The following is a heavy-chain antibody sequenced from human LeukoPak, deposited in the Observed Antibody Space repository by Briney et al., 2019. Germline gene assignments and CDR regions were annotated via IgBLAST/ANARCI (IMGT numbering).Heavy chain of an antibody. CDR2: ISSSGSTI. CDR1: GFTFSSYE. CDR3: ARVAGYSSGWLAFDY. J-gene: IGHJ4*02. D-gene: IGHD6-19*01. Sequence: GGSLRLSCAASGFTFSSYEMNWVRQAPGKGLEWVSYISSSGSTIYYADSVKGRFTISRDNAKNSLYLQMNSLRAEDTPVYYCARVAGYSSGWLAFDYWGQGTLVTVSS. V-gene: IGHV3-48*03.